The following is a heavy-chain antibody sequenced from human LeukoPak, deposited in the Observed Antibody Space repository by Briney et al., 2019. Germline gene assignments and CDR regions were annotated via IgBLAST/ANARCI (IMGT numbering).Heavy chain of an antibody. CDR3: ARDHPVGSDYYYYGMDV. J-gene: IGHJ6*02. V-gene: IGHV4-59*01. Sequence: GSLRLSCAASGFTFSSYAMSWIRQPPGKGLEWIGYIYYSGSTNYNPSLKSRVTISVDTSKNQFSLKLSSVTAADTAVYYCARDHPVGSDYYYYGMDVWGQGTTVTVSS. CDR2: IYYSGST. CDR1: GFTFSSYA.